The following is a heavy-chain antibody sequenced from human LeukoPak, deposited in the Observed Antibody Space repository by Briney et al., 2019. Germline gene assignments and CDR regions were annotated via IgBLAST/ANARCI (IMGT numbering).Heavy chain of an antibody. CDR1: GGSISGYF. J-gene: IGHJ4*02. D-gene: IGHD1-26*01. V-gene: IGHV4-4*07. CDR2: IHPSGST. CDR3: ARGVPFSGSYYFDY. Sequence: SETLSLTCTVSGGSISGYFWSWIRQTAGEGLEWIGRIHPSGSTDYSPSLMGRLTLSQDTSKNQFSLNVISVTPADTAVQYCARGVPFSGSYYFDYGDQGRLATVS.